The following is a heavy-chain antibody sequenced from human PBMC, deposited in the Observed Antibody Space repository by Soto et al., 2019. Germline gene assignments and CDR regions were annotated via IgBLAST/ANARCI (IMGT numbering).Heavy chain of an antibody. CDR3: ARFSDRGVPCFQF. CDR2: INPGDSDT. Sequence: PGESLKISCQASGYTFTSYWIGWVRQIPGKGLEWMGVINPGDSDTSYSRTFQGQVTISVDKSINTAYLQWTSLRASDSAMYFCARFSDRGVPCFQFWGQGTLVT. D-gene: IGHD2-15*01. V-gene: IGHV5-51*01. J-gene: IGHJ4*02. CDR1: GYTFTSYW.